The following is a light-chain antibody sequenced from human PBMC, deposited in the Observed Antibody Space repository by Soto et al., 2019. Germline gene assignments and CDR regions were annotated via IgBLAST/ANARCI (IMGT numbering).Light chain of an antibody. CDR3: CSFTTSSTRL. J-gene: IGLJ3*02. CDR1: SSHIGSYNY. Sequence: QSALTQPASVSGSPGQSITISCSETSSHIGSYNYVSWYQHHPGKVPKHIMYEVSNRPSGVSNRFSDSKSGKTASLTISGLQAKDEADYYCCSFTTSSTRLFGGGTKLTVL. CDR2: EVS. V-gene: IGLV2-14*01.